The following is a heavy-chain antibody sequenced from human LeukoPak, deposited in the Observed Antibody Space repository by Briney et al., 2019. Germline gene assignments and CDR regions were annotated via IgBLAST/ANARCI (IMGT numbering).Heavy chain of an antibody. D-gene: IGHD2-2*01. CDR2: INHSGNT. CDR3: AVAGYERRFDY. Sequence: SETLSLTCAVYGGSFSGYYWNWIRQPPGKGLEWIGEINHSGNTNHNPSLKSRVTISVDTSKNQFSLNLNSVTAADTAVYYCAVAGYERRFDYWGQGTLVTASS. V-gene: IGHV4-34*01. J-gene: IGHJ4*02. CDR1: GGSFSGYY.